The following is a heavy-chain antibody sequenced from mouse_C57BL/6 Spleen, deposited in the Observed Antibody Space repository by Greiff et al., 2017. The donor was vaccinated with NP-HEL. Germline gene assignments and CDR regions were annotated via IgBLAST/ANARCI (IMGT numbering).Heavy chain of an antibody. V-gene: IGHV1-82*01. J-gene: IGHJ3*01. Sequence: QVQLQQSGPELVKPGASVKISCKASGYAFSSSWMNWVKQRPGKGLEWIGRIYPGDGDTNYNGKFKGKATLTADKSSSTAYMQRSSLTSEDSAVYFCARFYDYDGTPFAYWGQGTLVTVSA. D-gene: IGHD2-4*01. CDR2: IYPGDGDT. CDR1: GYAFSSSW. CDR3: ARFYDYDGTPFAY.